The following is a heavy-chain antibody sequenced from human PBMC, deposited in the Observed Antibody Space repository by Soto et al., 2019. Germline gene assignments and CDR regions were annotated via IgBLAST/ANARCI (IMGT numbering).Heavy chain of an antibody. Sequence: QVQLVQSGAEVKKPGASVKVSCKASGYNSSTYSISWVRQAPGQGLEWMGWISGYNGNRNYAQKLQGRVAMTTDTSTSTAYMELRSLRSDDTAVYYCARGVYYDSSGYFYIGGDFDYWGQGTLVTVSS. CDR2: ISGYNGNR. CDR1: GYNSSTYS. V-gene: IGHV1-18*01. J-gene: IGHJ4*02. D-gene: IGHD3-22*01. CDR3: ARGVYYDSSGYFYIGGDFDY.